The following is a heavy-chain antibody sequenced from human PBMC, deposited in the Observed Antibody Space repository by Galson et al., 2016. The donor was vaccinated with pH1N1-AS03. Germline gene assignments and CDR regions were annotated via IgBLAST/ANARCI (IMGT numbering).Heavy chain of an antibody. V-gene: IGHV1-69*13. CDR1: GGTHSIYA. D-gene: IGHD4/OR15-4a*01. CDR2: ITPIFGTT. CDR3: ARVEMESDRIDYQFYAMGG. J-gene: IGHJ6*02. Sequence: SVKVSCKASGGTHSIYAISWVRLVPGQGLEWMGGITPIFGTTNYAQMFQGRVTITADDSTDTVYMELKSLISEDTAVYYCARVEMESDRIDYQFYAMGGWGQGTTVTVSS.